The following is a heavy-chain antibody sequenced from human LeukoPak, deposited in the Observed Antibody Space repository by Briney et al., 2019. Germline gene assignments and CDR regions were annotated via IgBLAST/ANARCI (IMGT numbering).Heavy chain of an antibody. J-gene: IGHJ5*02. D-gene: IGHD4-17*01. Sequence: GWSLRLSCAASGFTFSDYYMSWIRQAPGKGLEWVSYISSSGSTIYYADSVKGRFTISRDNAKNSLYLQMNSLRAEDTAVYYCARDDYGDYDWFDPWGQGTLVTVSS. CDR2: ISSSGSTI. CDR1: GFTFSDYY. V-gene: IGHV3-11*01. CDR3: ARDDYGDYDWFDP.